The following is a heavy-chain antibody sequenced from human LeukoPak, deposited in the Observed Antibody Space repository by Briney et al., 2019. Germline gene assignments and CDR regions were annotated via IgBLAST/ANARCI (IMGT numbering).Heavy chain of an antibody. CDR3: VRDPF. V-gene: IGHV3-30*04. CDR2: ISYDGLTK. CDR1: GFNFSNYA. J-gene: IGHJ4*02. Sequence: GGSLRLSCAASGFNFSNYAMHWVRQAPGKGLDWVAVISYDGLTKYYADSVKGRFIISRDNSQKMLYLQMNSLRAGDSAIYYCVRDPFWGQGTLVTVSS.